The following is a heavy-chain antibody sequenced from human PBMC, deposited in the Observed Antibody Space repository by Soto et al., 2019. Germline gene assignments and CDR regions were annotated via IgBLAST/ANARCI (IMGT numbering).Heavy chain of an antibody. CDR1: GFTFSSYW. Sequence: EVQLVESGGGLVQPGGSLRLSCAASGFTFSSYWMHWVRQAPGKGLVWVSRINSDGSSTSYADSVKGRFTISRDNAKNPLYRQMNSLRAEDTAVYYCARGGAYRFYYDSSGYYYGAGDYWGQGTLVTVSS. V-gene: IGHV3-74*01. CDR3: ARGGAYRFYYDSSGYYYGAGDY. D-gene: IGHD3-22*01. J-gene: IGHJ4*02. CDR2: INSDGSST.